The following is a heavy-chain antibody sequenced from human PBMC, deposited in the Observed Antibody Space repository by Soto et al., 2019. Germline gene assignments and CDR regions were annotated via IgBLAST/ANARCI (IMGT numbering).Heavy chain of an antibody. CDR2: INPNSGGT. CDR3: AREGGDNTAYYY. Sequence: GASVKVSCKASGYTFIGYYMHWVRQAPGQGLEWMGWINPNSGGTNYAQKFQGWVTMTRDTSISTAYMEVSRLRSDDTAVYYCAREGGDNTAYYYWGQGTLVTVSS. V-gene: IGHV1-2*04. D-gene: IGHD3-22*01. J-gene: IGHJ4*02. CDR1: GYTFIGYY.